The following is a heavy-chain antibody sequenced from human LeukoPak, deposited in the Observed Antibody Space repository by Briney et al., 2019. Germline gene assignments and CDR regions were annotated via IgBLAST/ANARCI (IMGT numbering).Heavy chain of an antibody. J-gene: IGHJ5*02. CDR1: GGSISSYY. D-gene: IGHD2-2*01. Sequence: SETLSLTCTVSGGSISSYYWSWIRQPPGKGLEWIGYIYYSGSTNYNPSLKSRVTISVDTSKNQFSLKLSSVTAADTAVYYCARGDQLLSLASNWFDPWGQGTLVTVSS. CDR3: ARGDQLLSLASNWFDP. CDR2: IYYSGST. V-gene: IGHV4-59*01.